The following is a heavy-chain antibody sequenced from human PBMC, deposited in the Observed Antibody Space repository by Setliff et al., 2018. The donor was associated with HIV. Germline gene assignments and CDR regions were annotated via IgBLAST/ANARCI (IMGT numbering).Heavy chain of an antibody. Sequence: GGSLRLSCAASGFTFDDYAMHWVRQAPGKGLEWVSGISWNSGSIGYADSVKGRFTISRDNAKNSLYLQMNSLRAEDTALYYCAKDVRFGELSHFDYWGQGTLVTVSS. CDR3: AKDVRFGELSHFDY. D-gene: IGHD3-10*01. V-gene: IGHV3-9*01. CDR1: GFTFDDYA. J-gene: IGHJ4*02. CDR2: ISWNSGSI.